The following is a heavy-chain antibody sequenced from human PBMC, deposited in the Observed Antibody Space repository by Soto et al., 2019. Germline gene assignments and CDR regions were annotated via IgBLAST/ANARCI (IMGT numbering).Heavy chain of an antibody. CDR2: INPSGGST. V-gene: IGHV1-46*01. J-gene: IGHJ4*02. CDR1: GYTFTSYY. D-gene: IGHD2-15*01. Sequence: ASVKVSGKASGYTFTSYYMHWVRQAPGQGLEWMGIINPSGGSTSYAQKFQGRVTMTRDTSTSTVYMELSSLRSEDTAVYYRARADKEDTVVTSNWGQGTLVTVSS. CDR3: ARADKEDTVVTSN.